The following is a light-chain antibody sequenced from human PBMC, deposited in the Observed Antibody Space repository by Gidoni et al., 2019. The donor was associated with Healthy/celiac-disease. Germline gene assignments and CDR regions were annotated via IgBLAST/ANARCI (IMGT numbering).Light chain of an antibody. V-gene: IGLV2-14*01. Sequence: QSDLTQPVSVSGSPGQSITISCTGTSSDVGGYNYVSWYQQHPGKAPKLMIYEVSNRPSGVSNRFSGSKSGNTASLTISVLQAEDEADYYCSSYTSSSIWVFGGGTKLTVL. CDR3: SSYTSSSIWV. CDR2: EVS. CDR1: SSDVGGYNY. J-gene: IGLJ3*02.